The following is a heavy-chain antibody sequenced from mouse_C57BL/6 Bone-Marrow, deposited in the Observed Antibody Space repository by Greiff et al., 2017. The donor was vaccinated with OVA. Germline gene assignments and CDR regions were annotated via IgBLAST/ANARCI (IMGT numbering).Heavy chain of an antibody. Sequence: EVKLVESGGGLVQSGRSLRLSCATSGFTFSDFYMAWVRQAPGKGLEWIAASRNKANDYTTAYSASVQGRLIVSRDTSHSILYLQKNDLKAEDTTIYYCARNADRSGGFAYWGQGTLVTVSA. CDR3: ARNADRSGGFAY. CDR2: SRNKANDYTT. J-gene: IGHJ3*01. CDR1: GFTFSDFY. V-gene: IGHV7-1*01. D-gene: IGHD3-1*01.